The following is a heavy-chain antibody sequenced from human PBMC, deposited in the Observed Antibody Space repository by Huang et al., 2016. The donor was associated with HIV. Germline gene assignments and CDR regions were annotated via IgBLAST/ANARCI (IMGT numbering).Heavy chain of an antibody. CDR3: ARGFGINYNHEAFDV. CDR1: GYTFTNYY. V-gene: IGHV1-8*01. D-gene: IGHD3-10*01. Sequence: QIQLAQSGAAVKKPGASVKVSCKASGYTFTNYYINWVRQASGQGLDWKEWRNPKSGNVGYTKKFQGRVAILRNSSINTSYVEVTSLTSEDTAVYYCARGFGINYNHEAFDVWGQGTMVTVSS. J-gene: IGHJ3*01. CDR2: RNPKSGNV.